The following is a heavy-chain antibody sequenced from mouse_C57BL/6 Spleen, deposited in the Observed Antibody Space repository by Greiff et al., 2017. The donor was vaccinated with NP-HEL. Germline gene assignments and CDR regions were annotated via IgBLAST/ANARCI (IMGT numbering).Heavy chain of an antibody. CDR2: INPNNGGT. CDR3: ARALRRGYYFDY. CDR1: GYTFTDYY. D-gene: IGHD2-12*01. V-gene: IGHV1-26*01. Sequence: EVQLQQSGPELVKPGASVKISCKASGYTFTDYYMNWVKQSHGKSLEWIGDINPNNGGTSYNQKFKGKATLTVDKSSSTAYMELRSLTSEDSAVYYCARALRRGYYFDYWGQGTTLTVSS. J-gene: IGHJ2*01.